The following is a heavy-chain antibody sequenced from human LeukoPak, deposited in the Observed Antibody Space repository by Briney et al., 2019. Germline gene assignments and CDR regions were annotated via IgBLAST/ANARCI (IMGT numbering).Heavy chain of an antibody. J-gene: IGHJ2*01. CDR1: GFTFSSYW. D-gene: IGHD6-19*01. V-gene: IGHV3-48*04. CDR2: MNNRGSIT. CDR3: ARSPRRYSSGWYPPDL. Sequence: GGSLRLSCAASGFTFSSYWMSWVRQAPGKGLEWVSYMNNRGSITSYADSVKGRFTISRDNAKNSLYLQMNSLRAEDTAVYYCARSPRRYSSGWYPPDLWGRGTLVTVSS.